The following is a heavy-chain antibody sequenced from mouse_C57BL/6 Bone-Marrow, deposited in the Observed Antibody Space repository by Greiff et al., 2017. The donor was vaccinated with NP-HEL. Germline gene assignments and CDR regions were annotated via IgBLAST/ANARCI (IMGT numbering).Heavy chain of an antibody. CDR2: ISYSGST. J-gene: IGHJ4*01. V-gene: IGHV3-8*01. CDR3: ARSPLWLRRNYYAMDY. Sequence: EVKLVESGPGLAKPSQTLSLTCSVTGYSITSDYWNWIRKFPGNKLEYMGYISYSGSTYYNPSLKSRISITRDTSKNQYYLQLNSATTEDTATYYCARSPLWLRRNYYAMDYWGQGTSVTVSS. D-gene: IGHD2-2*01. CDR1: GYSITSDY.